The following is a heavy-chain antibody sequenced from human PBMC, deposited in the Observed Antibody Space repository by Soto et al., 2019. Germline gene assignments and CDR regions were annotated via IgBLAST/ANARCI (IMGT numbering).Heavy chain of an antibody. J-gene: IGHJ6*04. V-gene: IGHV4-34*01. Sequence: SETLSLTCAVYGGSFSGYYWIWIRQPPGKGLEWIGEINHSGSTNYNPSLKSRVTISVDTSKNQFSLELSSVTAADTAVYYCARRPLRLWLVGYYGMDAGGKGTTLTVS. CDR2: INHSGST. CDR1: GGSFSGYY. CDR3: ARRPLRLWLVGYYGMDA. D-gene: IGHD6-19*01.